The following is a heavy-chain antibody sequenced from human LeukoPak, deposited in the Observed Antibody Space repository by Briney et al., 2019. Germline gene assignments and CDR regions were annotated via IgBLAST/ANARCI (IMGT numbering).Heavy chain of an antibody. CDR1: GYTFTSYD. D-gene: IGHD6-19*01. J-gene: IGHJ4*02. Sequence: ASVKVSCKASGYTFTSYDINWVRQATGQGLEWIGWMNPNSGNTGYAQKFQGRVTMTRNTSISTAYMELSSLRSEDTAVYYCARGRRYSSGWRPFDYWGQGTLVTVSS. CDR3: ARGRRYSSGWRPFDY. V-gene: IGHV1-8*01. CDR2: MNPNSGNT.